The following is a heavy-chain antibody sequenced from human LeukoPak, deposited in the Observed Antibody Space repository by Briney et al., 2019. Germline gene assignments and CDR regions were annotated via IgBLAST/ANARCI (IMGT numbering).Heavy chain of an antibody. V-gene: IGHV4-39*01. CDR2: IYYSGST. CDR3: ARQRQYNDYSIDY. J-gene: IGHJ4*02. CDR1: GGSISSSNYY. D-gene: IGHD2-15*01. Sequence: SETLSLTCTVSGGSISSSNYYWGWIRQPPGKGLEWIGSIYYSGSTYYNPSLKSRVTISVDTSKNQFSLKLSSVTAADTAVYYCARQRQYNDYSIDYWGQGTLVTVSS.